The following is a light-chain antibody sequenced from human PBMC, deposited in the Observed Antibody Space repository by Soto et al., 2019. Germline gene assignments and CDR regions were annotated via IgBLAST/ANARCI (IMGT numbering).Light chain of an antibody. CDR1: QSVGIY. J-gene: IGKJ4*01. V-gene: IGKV3-11*01. Sequence: EIVLTQSPDTLSLSPGERATLSCRASQSVGIYLAWYQQKPGQAPRLLIYDASNRATGIPARLSGTGSGTEFGLTISSLEPEDSAVYYCQQRNNWVTFGGGTKVDIK. CDR3: QQRNNWVT. CDR2: DAS.